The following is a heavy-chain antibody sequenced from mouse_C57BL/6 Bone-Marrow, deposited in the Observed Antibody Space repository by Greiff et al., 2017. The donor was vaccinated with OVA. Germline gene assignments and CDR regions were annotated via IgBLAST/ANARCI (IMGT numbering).Heavy chain of an antibody. CDR3: ARTTVVSPYWYVDV. J-gene: IGHJ1*03. Sequence: EVKLQESGPELVKPGASVKIPCKASGYTFTDYNMDWVKQSHGKSLEWIGDINPNNGGTIYNQKFKGKATLTVDKSSSTAYMELRSLTSEDTAVDDGARTTVVSPYWYVDVWGTGTTVTVSS. D-gene: IGHD1-1*01. CDR2: INPNNGGT. CDR1: GYTFTDYN. V-gene: IGHV1-18*01.